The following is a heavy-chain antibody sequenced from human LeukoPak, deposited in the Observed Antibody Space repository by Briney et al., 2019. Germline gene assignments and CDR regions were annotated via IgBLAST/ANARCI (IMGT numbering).Heavy chain of an antibody. Sequence: SVKVSCKASGGTFSSNAISWGRQAPGQGLEWMGGIIPIFGTANYAQKFQGRVTITADESTSTAYMELSSLRSEDTAVYYCARGDYYDSCGYYPLDYWGQGTLVTVSS. D-gene: IGHD3-22*01. CDR2: IIPIFGTA. CDR3: ARGDYYDSCGYYPLDY. V-gene: IGHV1-69*13. CDR1: GGTFSSNA. J-gene: IGHJ4*02.